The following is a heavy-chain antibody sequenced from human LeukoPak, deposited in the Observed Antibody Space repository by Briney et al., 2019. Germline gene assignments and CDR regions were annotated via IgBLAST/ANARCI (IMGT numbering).Heavy chain of an antibody. CDR3: ARTPLHYYDSSLGYFDY. CDR1: GGSISSYY. D-gene: IGHD3-22*01. J-gene: IGHJ4*02. Sequence: SETLSLTCTVSGGSISSYYWSWIRQPAGKGLEWIGRIYTSGSTNYNPSLKSRVTISVDTSKNQFSLKLSSVTAADTAVYYCARTPLHYYDSSLGYFDYWGQGTLVTVSS. V-gene: IGHV4-4*07. CDR2: IYTSGST.